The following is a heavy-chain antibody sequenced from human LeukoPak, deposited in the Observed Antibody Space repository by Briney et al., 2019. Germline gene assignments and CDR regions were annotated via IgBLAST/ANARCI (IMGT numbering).Heavy chain of an antibody. D-gene: IGHD3-3*01. Sequence: SETLSLTCTVSGGSISSYYWSWIRQPPGKGLEWIGYIYYSGSTNYNPSLKSRVTISVDTSKNQFSLKLSSVTAADTAVYYCARLPYYDFWSGYFDYWGQGTPVTVSS. J-gene: IGHJ4*02. CDR2: IYYSGST. CDR1: GGSISSYY. V-gene: IGHV4-59*08. CDR3: ARLPYYDFWSGYFDY.